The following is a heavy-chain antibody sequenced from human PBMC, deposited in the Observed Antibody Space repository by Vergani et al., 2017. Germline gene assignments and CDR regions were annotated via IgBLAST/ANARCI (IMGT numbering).Heavy chain of an antibody. Sequence: VQLVESGGGVVQPGRSLRLSCAASGFTFSSYSMNWVRQAPGKGLEWVSYISSSSSTIYYADSVKGRFTISRDNAKNSLYLQMNSLRAEDTAVYYCARDGPSVGASPEGRYDYWGQGTLVTVSS. D-gene: IGHD5/OR15-5a*01. J-gene: IGHJ4*02. CDR1: GFTFSSYS. CDR2: ISSSSSTI. V-gene: IGHV3-48*01. CDR3: ARDGPSVGASPEGRYDY.